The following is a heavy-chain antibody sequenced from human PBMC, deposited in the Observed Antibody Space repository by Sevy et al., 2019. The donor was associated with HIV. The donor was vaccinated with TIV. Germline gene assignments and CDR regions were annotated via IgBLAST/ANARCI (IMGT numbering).Heavy chain of an antibody. CDR2: FSFGCGRI. CDR1: GFTFAKYS. CDR3: AREGCTQPHDY. J-gene: IGHJ4*02. Sequence: GGSLRLSCAASGFTFAKYSMSGLRQAPGKGLEWVSTFSFGCGRINYADSVKGRFTISRDDSKNTLYLQMNSLRAEDTATYFCAREGCTQPHDYWGQGTLVTVSS. V-gene: IGHV3-23*01.